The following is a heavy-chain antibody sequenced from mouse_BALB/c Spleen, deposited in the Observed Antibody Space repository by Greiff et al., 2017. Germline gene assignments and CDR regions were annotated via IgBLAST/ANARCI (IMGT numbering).Heavy chain of an antibody. V-gene: IGHV1-14*01. CDR1: GYTFTSYV. CDR3: ARSKDYDWFAY. CDR2: INPYNDGT. D-gene: IGHD2-4*01. Sequence: VQLQQSGPELVKPGASVKMSCKASGYTFTSYVMHWVKQKPGQGLEWIGYINPYNDGTKYNEKFKGKITLSSDKSSSTAYRELSSLTSEDSAVYYCARSKDYDWFAYWGQGTLVTVSA. J-gene: IGHJ3*01.